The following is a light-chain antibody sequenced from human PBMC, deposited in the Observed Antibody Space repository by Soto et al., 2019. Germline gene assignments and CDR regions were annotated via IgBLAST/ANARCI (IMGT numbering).Light chain of an antibody. J-gene: IGLJ2*01. Sequence: QLVLTQPPSASATPGQRVTISCSGSISNIGSKAVNWYRHLPGTAPQVLIYNTNDRPSGVPDRFSGSKSGTSASLAISGLQSGDDADYYCAVWDDSLNGLLFGGGTKLTVL. CDR1: ISNIGSKA. CDR3: AVWDDSLNGLL. CDR2: NTN. V-gene: IGLV1-44*01.